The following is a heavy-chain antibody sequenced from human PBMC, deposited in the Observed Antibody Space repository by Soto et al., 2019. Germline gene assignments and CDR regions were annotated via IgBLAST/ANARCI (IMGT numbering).Heavy chain of an antibody. CDR2: IYYSGST. Sequence: PSETLSLTCTVSGGSISSYYWSWIRQPPGKGLEWIGYIYYSGSTNYNPSLKSRVTISVDTSTSTAYMELRSLRSDDTAVYYCASYSSGWADFDYWGQGTLVTVSS. J-gene: IGHJ4*02. CDR3: ASYSSGWADFDY. D-gene: IGHD6-19*01. V-gene: IGHV4-59*01. CDR1: GGSISSYY.